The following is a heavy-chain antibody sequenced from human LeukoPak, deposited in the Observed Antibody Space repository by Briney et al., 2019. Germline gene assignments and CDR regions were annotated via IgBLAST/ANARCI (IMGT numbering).Heavy chain of an antibody. CDR3: AKASEWFGELLKAFDI. D-gene: IGHD3-10*01. CDR1: GFTVSSHY. Sequence: PGGSLRLSCAASGFTVSSHYMSWVRQAPGKGLEWVSGISWNSGSIGYADSVKGRFTISRDNAKNSLYLQMNSLRAEDTALYYCAKASEWFGELLKAFDIWGQGTMVTVSS. V-gene: IGHV3-9*01. J-gene: IGHJ3*02. CDR2: ISWNSGSI.